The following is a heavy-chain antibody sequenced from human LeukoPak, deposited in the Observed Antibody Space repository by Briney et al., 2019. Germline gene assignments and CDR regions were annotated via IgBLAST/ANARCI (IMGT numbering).Heavy chain of an antibody. CDR2: IYYSGST. CDR1: GGSISSYY. J-gene: IGHJ6*03. V-gene: IGHV4-59*01. Sequence: PSETLSLTCTVSGGSISSYYWSWIRQPPGKGLEWIGYIYYSGSTNYNPSLKSRVTISVDTSKNQFSLKLSSVTAADTAVYYCARSLGDYGSGSFSYYYYYMDGSGKGTTVTVSS. D-gene: IGHD3-10*01. CDR3: ARSLGDYGSGSFSYYYYYMDG.